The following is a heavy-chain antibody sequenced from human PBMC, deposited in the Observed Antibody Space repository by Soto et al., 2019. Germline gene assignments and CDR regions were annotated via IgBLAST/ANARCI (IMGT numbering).Heavy chain of an antibody. CDR3: VRDWESTTQTWGFGDS. Sequence: QVQLVQSGAEVKKPGSSVKVSCKASGGTFSSYTITWVRQAPRQGLECLGRIIPIFGVTNYAQKFQDRVTITADRSTTTAYMELSRLRSEDTAVYYCVRDWESTTQTWGFGDSWGQGTLVTVSS. J-gene: IGHJ4*02. V-gene: IGHV1-69*08. CDR1: GGTFSSYT. CDR2: IIPIFGVT. D-gene: IGHD1-1*01.